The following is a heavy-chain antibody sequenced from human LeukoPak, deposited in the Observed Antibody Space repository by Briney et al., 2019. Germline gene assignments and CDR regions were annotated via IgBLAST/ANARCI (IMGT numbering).Heavy chain of an antibody. J-gene: IGHJ4*02. Sequence: SETLSLTCTVSGGSINTVTYYWGWIRQPPGKGLEWIGSIYYSGTTHNNASLEGLVTISVDTSKNQFSLRLTSVTAADTAVYYCASLRYYGSADWGQGTLVTVSS. CDR1: GGSINTVTYY. CDR3: ASLRYYGSAD. CDR2: IYYSGTT. D-gene: IGHD3-10*01. V-gene: IGHV4-39*01.